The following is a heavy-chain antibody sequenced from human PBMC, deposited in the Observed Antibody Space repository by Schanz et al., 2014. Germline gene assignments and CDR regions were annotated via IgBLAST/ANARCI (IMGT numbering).Heavy chain of an antibody. CDR3: AKDCPSDYGDHCFDF. CDR2: IRFDASHK. V-gene: IGHV3-30*02. D-gene: IGHD4-17*01. J-gene: IGHJ4*02. CDR1: GFTFFTYN. Sequence: VYLVESGGGLVQPGGSLRLSCAASGFTFFTYNMNWVRQAPGRGLEWVAFIRFDASHKYYADSVKGRFTISRDNSKNTLYLQMNSLRAEDTAVYYCAKDCPSDYGDHCFDFWGQGTLVTVSS.